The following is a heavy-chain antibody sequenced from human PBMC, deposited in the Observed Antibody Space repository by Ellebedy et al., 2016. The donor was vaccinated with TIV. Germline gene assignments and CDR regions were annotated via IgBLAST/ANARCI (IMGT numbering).Heavy chain of an antibody. D-gene: IGHD3-10*01. CDR1: GFTFDDYA. J-gene: IGHJ6*02. Sequence: GGSLRLXXAASGFTFDDYAMHWVRQAPGKGLEWVSGISWNSGSIGYADSVKGRFTISRDNAKNSLYLQMNSLRAEDTALYYCAKDFVWFGELFYYGMDVWGQGTTVTVSS. CDR2: ISWNSGSI. V-gene: IGHV3-9*01. CDR3: AKDFVWFGELFYYGMDV.